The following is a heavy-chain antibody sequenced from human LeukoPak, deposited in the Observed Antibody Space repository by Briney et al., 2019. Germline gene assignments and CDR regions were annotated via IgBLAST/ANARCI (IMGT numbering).Heavy chain of an antibody. Sequence: SETLSLTCTVSGGSISSGDYYWSWIRQPPGKGLEWIGFVYYSGSTNYNPSLKSRVTISVDTSKNQFSLKLSSVTAADTAVYYCARDFGTIFGVVTGYFDYWGQGTLVTVSS. J-gene: IGHJ4*02. D-gene: IGHD3-3*01. V-gene: IGHV4-61*08. CDR3: ARDFGTIFGVVTGYFDY. CDR2: VYYSGST. CDR1: GGSISSGDYY.